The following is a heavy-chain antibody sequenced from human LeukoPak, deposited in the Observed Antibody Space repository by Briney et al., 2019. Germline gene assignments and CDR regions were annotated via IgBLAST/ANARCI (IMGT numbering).Heavy chain of an antibody. J-gene: IGHJ6*02. CDR1: SGSVSSGSYY. CDR3: ARDGSSSDYYYYGMDV. V-gene: IGHV4-61*01. D-gene: IGHD6-6*01. CDR2: IYYSGST. Sequence: SETLSLTCTVSSGSVSSGSYYWSWIRQPPGKGLEWIGYIYYSGSTNYNPSLKSRVTISVDTSKNQFSLKLSSVTAADTAVYYCARDGSSSDYYYYGMDVWGQGTTVTVSS.